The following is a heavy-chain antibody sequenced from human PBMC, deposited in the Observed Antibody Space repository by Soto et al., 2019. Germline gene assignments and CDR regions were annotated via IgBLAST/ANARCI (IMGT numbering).Heavy chain of an antibody. CDR3: TTVSSGKFDY. CDR2: IQSKAGGGAT. V-gene: IGHV3-15*07. J-gene: IGHJ4*02. CDR1: GFTFSNAW. Sequence: EVQLVDSGGDLVKPGGSLRLSCAASGFTFSNAWMNWVRQAPGKGLEWVGRIQSKAGGGATEFAAPVKGRFAISRDDSKHTLYLQMNSLKTEDTAVYYCTTVSSGKFDYWGQGTLVTVSS. D-gene: IGHD3-22*01.